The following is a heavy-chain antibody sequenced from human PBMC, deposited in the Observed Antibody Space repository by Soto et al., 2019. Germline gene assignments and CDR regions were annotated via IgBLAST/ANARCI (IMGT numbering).Heavy chain of an antibody. Sequence: GESLKISCRGSGYSFTTYWIGWVRQMPGKGLEWMGIIYPGDSDTRYSPSFQGQVTISADKSISTAYLQWSSLKASDTAMYYCARQTLCTVTTPYYYCGTHVWGQGTTGT. CDR1: GYSFTTYW. J-gene: IGHJ6*02. D-gene: IGHD4-17*01. CDR3: ARQTLCTVTTPYYYCGTHV. CDR2: IYPGDSDT. V-gene: IGHV5-51*01.